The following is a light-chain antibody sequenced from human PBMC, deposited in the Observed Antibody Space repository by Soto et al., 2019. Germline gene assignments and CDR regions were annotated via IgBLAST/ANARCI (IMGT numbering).Light chain of an antibody. J-gene: IGLJ3*02. CDR1: SSDVGSYNL. Sequence: QYALTQPASVSGSPGQSITISCTGTSSDVGSYNLVSWYQQHPGKAPKLMIYEGSKRPSGVSNRCSGSKSGNTASLTISGLQAEDEADYYCCSYAGSRVFGGGTKLTVL. V-gene: IGLV2-23*01. CDR2: EGS. CDR3: CSYAGSRV.